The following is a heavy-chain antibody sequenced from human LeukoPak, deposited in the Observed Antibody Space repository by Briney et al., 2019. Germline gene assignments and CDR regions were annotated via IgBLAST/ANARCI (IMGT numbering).Heavy chain of an antibody. CDR1: GFTVSNNY. V-gene: IGHV3-66*01. J-gene: IGHJ4*02. Sequence: GGSLRLSCAASGFTVSNNYMSWVRQAPGKGLEWVSVIYSGDNTFYADSVKGRFTISRDNSKNTLYLQMNSLRVEDTAVYYCARDQGAAAGNWGQGTLVTASS. CDR3: ARDQGAAAGN. CDR2: IYSGDNT. D-gene: IGHD6-13*01.